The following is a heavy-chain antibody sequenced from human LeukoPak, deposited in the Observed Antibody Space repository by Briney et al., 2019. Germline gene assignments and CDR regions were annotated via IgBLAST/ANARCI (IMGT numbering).Heavy chain of an antibody. Sequence: GASVTVSCKASGASFSSCAISWVRQAPAPGLEWMGGIIPIFGTANYEQKFQGRVTITADKSTSTAYMELSSLRSEDTAVYYCAIQTYYDILTGVAFDIWGQGTMVTVSS. D-gene: IGHD3-9*01. CDR3: AIQTYYDILTGVAFDI. J-gene: IGHJ3*02. CDR2: IIPIFGTA. V-gene: IGHV1-69*06. CDR1: GASFSSCA.